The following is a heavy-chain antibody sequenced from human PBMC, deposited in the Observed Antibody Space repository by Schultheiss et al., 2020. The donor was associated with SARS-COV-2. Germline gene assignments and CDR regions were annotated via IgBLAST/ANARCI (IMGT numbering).Heavy chain of an antibody. V-gene: IGHV4-34*01. J-gene: IGHJ4*02. CDR3: ARGLRKQWLDY. CDR2: INHSGST. Sequence: GSLRLSCAVYGGSFSGYYWSWIRQPPGKGLEWIGEINHSGSTNYNSSLKSRVTISVYTSKNQFSLKLSSVTAADTAVYYCARGLRKQWLDYWGQGTLVTISS. CDR1: GGSFSGYY. D-gene: IGHD6-19*01.